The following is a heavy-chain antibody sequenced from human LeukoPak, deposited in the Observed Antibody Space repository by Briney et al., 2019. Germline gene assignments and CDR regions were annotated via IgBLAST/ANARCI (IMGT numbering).Heavy chain of an antibody. CDR2: ISPTSAYI. CDR1: GFTLRGHS. V-gene: IGHV3-21*01. J-gene: IGHJ3*01. D-gene: IGHD3-22*01. Sequence: GGSLRLSCAATGFTLRGHSMNWVRQAPGKGLDWVSSISPTSAYIYYQDSVKGRFTISRGDAKNSLYLEMDSLRAEDTAVYYCARTIYYYESTSYFSDAFDVWGQGTMVTVSS. CDR3: ARTIYYYESTSYFSDAFDV.